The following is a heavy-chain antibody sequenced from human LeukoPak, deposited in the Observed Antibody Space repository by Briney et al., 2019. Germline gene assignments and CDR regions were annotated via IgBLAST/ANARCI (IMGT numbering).Heavy chain of an antibody. CDR3: ARGLKVLGLDC. Sequence: SETLSLTCAVYGGSFSGYYWSWIRQPPGKGLEWIGEINHSRSTNYNPSLKSRVTISVDTSKNQFSLKLSSVTAADTAVYYCARGLKVLGLDCWGQGTLVTVSS. J-gene: IGHJ4*02. CDR2: INHSRST. V-gene: IGHV4-34*01. D-gene: IGHD1-14*01. CDR1: GGSFSGYY.